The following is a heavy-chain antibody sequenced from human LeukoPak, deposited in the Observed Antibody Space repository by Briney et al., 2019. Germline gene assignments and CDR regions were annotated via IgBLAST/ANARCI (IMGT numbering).Heavy chain of an antibody. D-gene: IGHD4-23*01. V-gene: IGHV4-39*01. J-gene: IGHJ4*02. CDR3: ARLIRSVVTPDY. CDR1: GGSISSSSYY. CDR2: IYYSGST. Sequence: SETLSLTCTVSGGSISSSSYYWGWIRQPPGKGLEWIGSIYYSGSTYYNPSLKSRVTISVDTPKNQFSLKLSSVTAADTAVYYCARLIRSVVTPDYWGQGTLVTVSS.